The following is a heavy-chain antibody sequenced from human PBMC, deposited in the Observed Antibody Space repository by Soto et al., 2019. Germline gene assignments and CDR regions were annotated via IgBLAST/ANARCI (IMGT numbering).Heavy chain of an antibody. D-gene: IGHD3-3*01. J-gene: IGHJ6*03. CDR1: GYTFTSYD. CDR2: MNPNSGNT. V-gene: IGHV1-8*01. CDR3: ARVSGITIFGVVIDVYYYYMDV. Sequence: ASVKVSCKASGYTFTSYDINWVRQATGQGLEWMGWMNPNSGNTGYAQKFQGRVTMTRNTSISTAYMELSSLRSEDTAVYYCARVSGITIFGVVIDVYYYYMDVWGKGTTVTVSS.